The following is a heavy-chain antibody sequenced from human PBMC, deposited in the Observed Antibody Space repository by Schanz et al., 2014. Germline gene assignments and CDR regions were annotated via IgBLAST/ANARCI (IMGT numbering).Heavy chain of an antibody. CDR1: GFSLNTYG. CDR3: ARPRFDYGEVDY. V-gene: IGHV3-33*01. Sequence: VQLLESGGGVVQFGTSLILSCSVSGFSLNTYGIHWFRQPAGKGLEWVAVIWNNGVTKYYADSVRGRFTISRDRFQNTLYLRMSSLRAEDTAVYYCARPRFDYGEVDYWGQGTLVTVSS. D-gene: IGHD4-17*01. CDR2: IWNNGVTK. J-gene: IGHJ4*02.